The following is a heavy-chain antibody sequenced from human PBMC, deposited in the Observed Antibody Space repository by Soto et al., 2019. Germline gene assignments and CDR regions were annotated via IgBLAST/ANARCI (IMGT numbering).Heavy chain of an antibody. D-gene: IGHD3-10*01. Sequence: GGSLRLSCAASGFTFSSYAMNWVRQSPGKGLEWVSYISMSGTTMFYADSVKGRFTISRDNARKSLYLQMNSLKTEDTAVYYCTTDSGTAGYWGQGTLVTVSS. V-gene: IGHV3-48*01. CDR1: GFTFSSYA. CDR3: TTDSGTAGY. J-gene: IGHJ4*02. CDR2: ISMSGTTM.